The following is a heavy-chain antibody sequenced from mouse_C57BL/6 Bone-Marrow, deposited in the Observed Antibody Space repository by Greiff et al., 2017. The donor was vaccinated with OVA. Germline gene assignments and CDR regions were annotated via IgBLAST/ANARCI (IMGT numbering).Heavy chain of an antibody. J-gene: IGHJ3*01. Sequence: QVQLKQSGPGLVQPSQSLSITCTVSGFSLTSYGVHWVRQSPGKGLEWLGVIWSGGSTDYNAAFISRLSISKDNSKSQVFFKMNSLQADDTAIYYSASFYYDYDKGFAYWGQGTLVTVSA. V-gene: IGHV2-2*01. CDR2: IWSGGST. CDR3: ASFYYDYDKGFAY. D-gene: IGHD2-4*01. CDR1: GFSLTSYG.